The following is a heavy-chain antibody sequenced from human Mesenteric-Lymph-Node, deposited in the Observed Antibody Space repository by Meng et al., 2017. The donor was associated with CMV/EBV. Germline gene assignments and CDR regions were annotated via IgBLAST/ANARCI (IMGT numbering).Heavy chain of an antibody. D-gene: IGHD6-19*01. J-gene: IGHJ4*02. V-gene: IGHV3-30*02. CDR2: IRFDRTKS. CDR3: AKDRWYSSGDLDH. Sequence: GGSLRLSCVASGFTFSNYGMHWVRQAPGKGLEWVAFIRFDRTKSDYADSVKGRLTISRDNSENTLHLQMNGLRPEDTAVYYCAKDRWYSSGDLDHWGQGTLVT. CDR1: GFTFSNYG.